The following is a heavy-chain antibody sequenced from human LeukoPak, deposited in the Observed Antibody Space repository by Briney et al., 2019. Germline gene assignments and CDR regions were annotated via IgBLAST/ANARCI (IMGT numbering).Heavy chain of an antibody. CDR3: AKGSGWEASYFYYYMDV. V-gene: IGHV3-48*03. CDR2: ISSSGSTI. J-gene: IGHJ6*03. CDR1: GFTFSSYE. Sequence: GGSLRLSCAASGFTFSSYEMNWVRQAPGKGLEWVSYISSSGSTIYYADSVKGRFTISRDNAKNSLYLQMNSLRAEDTAVYFCAKGSGWEASYFYYYMDVWGKGTTVTISS. D-gene: IGHD1-26*01.